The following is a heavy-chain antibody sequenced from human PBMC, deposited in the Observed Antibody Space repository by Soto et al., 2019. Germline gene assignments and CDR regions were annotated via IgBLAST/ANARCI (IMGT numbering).Heavy chain of an antibody. Sequence: GASVKVSCKASGYIFTNYAIHWVRQAPGQRLEWMGWFDVGNGDTKYSQKFQDRVTITTDTSASTAYMELSSLRSEDTAVYYCARDDSRPRSIFDYCAQGTLVPVSS. CDR2: FDVGNGDT. CDR1: GYIFTNYA. CDR3: ARDDSRPRSIFDY. J-gene: IGHJ4*02. V-gene: IGHV1-3*01.